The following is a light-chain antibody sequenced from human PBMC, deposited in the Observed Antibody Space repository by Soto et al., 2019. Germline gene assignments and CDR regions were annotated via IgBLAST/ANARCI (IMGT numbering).Light chain of an antibody. V-gene: IGLV2-14*01. CDR2: EVS. J-gene: IGLJ1*01. CDR3: SSYKSGNTPYV. Sequence: QSALTQPASVSGSPGQSITITYTGTSSNVGGYNFVSWYQHHPGKAPKLIIYEVSNRPSGISNRFSGSKSGNTASLTISGLQADDEADYYCSSYKSGNTPYVFGTGTKLTVL. CDR1: SSNVGGYNF.